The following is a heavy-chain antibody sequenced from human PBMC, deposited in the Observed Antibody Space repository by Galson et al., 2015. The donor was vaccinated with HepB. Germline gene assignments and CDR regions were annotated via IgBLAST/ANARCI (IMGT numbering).Heavy chain of an antibody. CDR2: ISADGGGV. V-gene: IGHV3-74*01. Sequence: SLRLSCAASGFSFSNHWMHWVRQVPGKGLVWVSRISADGGGVVYGDFVKGRFTVSRDNSKNTLYMHMNGLRVDDTAIYYCVRDGREATDPFYYGMDVWGQGTTVTVSS. CDR3: VRDGREATDPFYYGMDV. J-gene: IGHJ6*02. D-gene: IGHD1-26*01. CDR1: GFSFSNHW.